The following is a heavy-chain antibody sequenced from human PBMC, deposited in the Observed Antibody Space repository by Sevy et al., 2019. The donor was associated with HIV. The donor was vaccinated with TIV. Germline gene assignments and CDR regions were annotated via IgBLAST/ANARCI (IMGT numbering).Heavy chain of an antibody. J-gene: IGHJ4*02. D-gene: IGHD3-3*01. CDR2: IKQDGSEK. CDR3: AADFWSGYNHFDY. V-gene: IGHV3-7*01. CDR1: GFTFSSYW. Sequence: GSLRLSCAASGFTFSSYWMSWVRQAPGKGLEWVANIKQDGSEKYYVDSVRGRFTISRDNAKNSLYLEMNSLRAEDTAVYYCAADFWSGYNHFDYWGQGTLVTVSS.